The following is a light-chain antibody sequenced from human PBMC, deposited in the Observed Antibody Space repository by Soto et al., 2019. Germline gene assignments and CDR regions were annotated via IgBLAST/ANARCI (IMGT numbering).Light chain of an antibody. V-gene: IGKV3-20*01. Sequence: EIVMTQSPATLSVSPGDRATVSCRASQTVGASYLAWYQHRPGQAPRLLMYGASTRATGIPDRFSGSGSGTEFTLTIDNLEPEDFALYYCQQYGRSPWTFGQGTKVDIK. J-gene: IGKJ1*01. CDR1: QTVGASY. CDR3: QQYGRSPWT. CDR2: GAS.